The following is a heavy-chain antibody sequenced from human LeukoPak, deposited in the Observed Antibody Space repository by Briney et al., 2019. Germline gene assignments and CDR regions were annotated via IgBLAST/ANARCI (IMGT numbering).Heavy chain of an antibody. Sequence: GGSLRLSCAASGFTFSSYAMSWVRQAPGKGLGWVSAISGSGGSTYYADSVKGRFTISRDNSKNTLYLQMNSLRAEDTAVYYCAKNPKLRSKPYWGQGTLVTVSS. J-gene: IGHJ4*02. D-gene: IGHD1-7*01. V-gene: IGHV3-23*01. CDR1: GFTFSSYA. CDR3: AKNPKLRSKPY. CDR2: ISGSGGST.